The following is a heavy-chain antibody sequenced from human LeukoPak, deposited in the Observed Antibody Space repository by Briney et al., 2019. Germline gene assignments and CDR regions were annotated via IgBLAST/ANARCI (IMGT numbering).Heavy chain of an antibody. CDR2: INPSSGGT. V-gene: IGHV1-2*02. D-gene: IGHD3-10*01. Sequence: GASVKVSCKASGYTFTGYYMHWVRQAPGQGLEWMGWINPSSGGTNYAQKFQGRVTMTRDTSISTAYMELSRLRSDDTAVYYCARHHYYGSGSFDYYMDVWGKGTTVTVPS. J-gene: IGHJ6*03. CDR1: GYTFTGYY. CDR3: ARHHYYGSGSFDYYMDV.